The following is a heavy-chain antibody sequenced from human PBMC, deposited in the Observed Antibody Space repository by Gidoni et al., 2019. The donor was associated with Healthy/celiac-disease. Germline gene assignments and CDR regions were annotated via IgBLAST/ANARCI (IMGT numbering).Heavy chain of an antibody. CDR1: GGPISSYY. D-gene: IGHD6-13*01. CDR3: ARVRHSSSWYGCFDY. J-gene: IGHJ4*02. CDR2: IHYSGST. Sequence: QVQLQESGPGLVKPSETLSLTCTVSGGPISSYYWSWIRQPPGKGLEWIGYIHYSGSTNYNPSLKSRVTISVDTSKNQFSLKLSSVTAADTAVYYCARVRHSSSWYGCFDYWGQGTLVTVSS. V-gene: IGHV4-59*01.